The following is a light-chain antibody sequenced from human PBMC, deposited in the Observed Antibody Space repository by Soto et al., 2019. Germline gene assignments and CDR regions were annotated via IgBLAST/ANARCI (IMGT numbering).Light chain of an antibody. CDR3: QQSYSTPIT. CDR2: AAS. CDR1: QSISSY. V-gene: IGKV1-39*01. Sequence: DIQMTQYPSSLSASVGDRVTITCLASQSISSYLNRYQQQPGIAPKLLIYAASSLQSGVPSRFSGSGSGTDFTLTISSLQPEDFATYYCQQSYSTPITFGQGTLPEVK. J-gene: IGKJ5*01.